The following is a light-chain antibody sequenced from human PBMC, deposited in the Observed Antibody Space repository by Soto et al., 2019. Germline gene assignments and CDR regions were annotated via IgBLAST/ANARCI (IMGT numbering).Light chain of an antibody. CDR1: QDISNS. V-gene: IGKV1-9*01. CDR2: AAS. J-gene: IGKJ2*01. Sequence: DIQLTQSPSFLSASVGDRVTITCRASQDISNSLAWYQQKPGKAPKLLIHAASPLQSGVPSRFRGSGSGTEFTLTISSLQPEDFATYYCQQVNNSPPYTFGQGTKLEVK. CDR3: QQVNNSPPYT.